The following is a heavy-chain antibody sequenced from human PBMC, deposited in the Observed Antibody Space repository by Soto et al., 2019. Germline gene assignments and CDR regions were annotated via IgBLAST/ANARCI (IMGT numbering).Heavy chain of an antibody. CDR3: ARDPYDSSGSNWFDP. CDR2: ISAYNGNT. CDR1: GYTFTSYG. V-gene: IGHV1-18*04. D-gene: IGHD3-22*01. Sequence: ASVKVSCKASGYTFTSYGISWVRQAPGQGLEWMGWISAYNGNTNYAQKLQGRVTMTTDTSTGTAYMELRSLRSDDTAVYYCARDPYDSSGSNWFDPWGQGTLVTVSS. J-gene: IGHJ5*02.